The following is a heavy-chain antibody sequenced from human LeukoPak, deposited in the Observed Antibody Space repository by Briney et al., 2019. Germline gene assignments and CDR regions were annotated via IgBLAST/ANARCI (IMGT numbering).Heavy chain of an antibody. CDR3: ARDYEDHYDSSLGAFDI. CDR2: ISYDGSNK. Sequence: GRSLRLSCAASGFTFSSYAMHWVRQAPGKGLEWVAVISYDGSNKYYADSVKGRFTISRDNSKNTLYLQMNSLRAEDTAVYYCARDYEDHYDSSLGAFDIWGQGTMVTVSS. V-gene: IGHV3-30-3*01. CDR1: GFTFSSYA. D-gene: IGHD3-22*01. J-gene: IGHJ3*02.